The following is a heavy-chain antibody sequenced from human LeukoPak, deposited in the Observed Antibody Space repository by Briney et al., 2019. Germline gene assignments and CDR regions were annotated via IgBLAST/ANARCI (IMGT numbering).Heavy chain of an antibody. V-gene: IGHV3-48*04. CDR3: ARDREAAGTSVDY. J-gene: IGHJ4*02. Sequence: GGSLRLSCAASGFTFSSYSMNWVRQAPGKGLEWVSYISSSGSTIYYADSVKGRFTISRDNAKNSLYLQMNSLRAEDTAVYYCARDREAAGTSVDYWGQGTLVTVSS. CDR2: ISSSGSTI. D-gene: IGHD6-13*01. CDR1: GFTFSSYS.